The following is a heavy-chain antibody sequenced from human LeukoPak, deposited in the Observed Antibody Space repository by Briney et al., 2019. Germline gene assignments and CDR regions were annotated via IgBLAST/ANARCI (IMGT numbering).Heavy chain of an antibody. CDR1: GGSISNYY. Sequence: SETLSLTCIVSGGSISNYYWSWIRQPAGKGLEWSERIYTSGSTNYNPSLKSRVTMSVDTSKNQFSLKLTSVSAADTAVYYCARGSGYSYGYPFDYWGQGTLVAVSS. V-gene: IGHV4-4*07. CDR3: ARGSGYSYGYPFDY. J-gene: IGHJ4*02. CDR2: IYTSGST. D-gene: IGHD5-18*01.